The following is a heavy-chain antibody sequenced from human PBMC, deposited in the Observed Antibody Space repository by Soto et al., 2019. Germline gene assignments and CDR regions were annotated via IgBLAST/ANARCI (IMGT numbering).Heavy chain of an antibody. D-gene: IGHD3-3*01. Sequence: GGSLRLSCAASGFTFSSYSMNWVRQAPGKGLEWVSSISSSSSYIYYADSVKGRFTISRDNAKNSLYLQMNSLRAEDTAVYYCARSRAALEWLLDYYYMDVWGKGTTVTVSS. V-gene: IGHV3-21*01. CDR1: GFTFSSYS. CDR3: ARSRAALEWLLDYYYMDV. J-gene: IGHJ6*03. CDR2: ISSSSSYI.